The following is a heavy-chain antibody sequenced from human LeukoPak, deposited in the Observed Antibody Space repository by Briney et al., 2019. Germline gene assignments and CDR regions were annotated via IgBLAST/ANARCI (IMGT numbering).Heavy chain of an antibody. CDR3: AKDTVAAYNWFDP. V-gene: IGHV3-48*01. D-gene: IGHD6-19*01. Sequence: GGSLRLSCAASGFTFSSYSINWVRQAPGKGLEWVSYISSSSSPIYYADSVKGRFTISRDNSKNTLYLQMNSLRAEDTAVYYCAKDTVAAYNWFDPWGQGTLVTVSS. CDR2: ISSSSSPI. CDR1: GFTFSSYS. J-gene: IGHJ5*02.